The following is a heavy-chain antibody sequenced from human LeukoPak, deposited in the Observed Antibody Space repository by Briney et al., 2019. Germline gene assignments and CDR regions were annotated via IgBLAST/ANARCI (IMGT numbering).Heavy chain of an antibody. Sequence: ASVKVSCKASGYTFTSYYMHWVRQAHGQGLEWMGIINPSGGSTSYAQKFQGRVTMTRDMSTSTVYMELSSLRSEDTAVYYCARERVGTTVTTTDYYYYMDAWGRGTTVTVSS. CDR3: ARERVGTTVTTTDYYYYMDA. CDR2: INPSGGST. D-gene: IGHD4-17*01. CDR1: GYTFTSYY. J-gene: IGHJ6*03. V-gene: IGHV1-46*01.